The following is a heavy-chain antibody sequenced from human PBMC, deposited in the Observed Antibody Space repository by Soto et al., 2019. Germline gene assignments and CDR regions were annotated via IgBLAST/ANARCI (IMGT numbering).Heavy chain of an antibody. D-gene: IGHD6-13*01. J-gene: IGHJ6*02. CDR3: ARGIAASGDWHYGMDV. CDR1: GYTFTMYS. V-gene: IGHV1-18*01. CDR2: ISTYTGDT. Sequence: QAQLVQSGTEAKRPGASVRVSCKASGYTFTMYSISWVRQAPGQGLAWLGWISTYTGDTQYAQKFQGRVTVTTDTSTTTAHMELRSLRHDDKAVYYCARGIAASGDWHYGMDVWGQGTTVTVSS.